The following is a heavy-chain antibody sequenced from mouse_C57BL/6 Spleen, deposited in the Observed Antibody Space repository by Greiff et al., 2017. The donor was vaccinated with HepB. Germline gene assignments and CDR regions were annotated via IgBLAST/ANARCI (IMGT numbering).Heavy chain of an antibody. CDR2: IYPGDGDT. J-gene: IGHJ1*03. CDR3: ARSGSSVDWYFDV. V-gene: IGHV1-82*01. D-gene: IGHD1-1*01. CDR1: GYSFSSSW. Sequence: QVPLQQSGPELVKPGASVKISCTASGYSFSSSWMNWVKQRPGKGLEWIGRIYPGDGDTNYNGKFKGKATLTADKSSSTAYMQLSSLTSEDSAVYFCARSGSSVDWYFDVWGKGTTVTVSS.